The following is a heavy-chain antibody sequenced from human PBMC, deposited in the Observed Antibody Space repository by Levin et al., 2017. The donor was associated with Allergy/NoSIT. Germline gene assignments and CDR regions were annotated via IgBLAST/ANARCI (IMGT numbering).Heavy chain of an antibody. CDR1: GFTFSSYG. V-gene: IGHV3-30*18. D-gene: IGHD2/OR15-2a*01. Sequence: GGSLRLSCAASGFTFSSYGMHWVRQAPGKGLEWVAVISYDGSNKYYADSVKGRFTISRDNSKNTLYLQMNSLRAEDTAVYYCAKEDLSAFDYWGQGTLVTVSS. J-gene: IGHJ4*02. CDR2: ISYDGSNK. CDR3: AKEDLSAFDY.